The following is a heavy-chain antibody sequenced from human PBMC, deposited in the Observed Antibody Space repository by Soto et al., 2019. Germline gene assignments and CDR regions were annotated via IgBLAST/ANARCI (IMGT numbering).Heavy chain of an antibody. CDR1: GGTFRSYA. Sequence: QVQLVQSGAEVKKPGSSVKVSCKASGGTFRSYAISWVRQAPGQGLEWVGGIIPVSVIVTTAQSFQGRVRSTADGSTTTVYMEVTSLRSEDTAVYYCVTEVYGEYGGGVYDYYGMKVWGQGTTVTVTS. CDR2: IIPVSVIV. D-gene: IGHD4-17*01. CDR3: VTEVYGEYGGGVYDYYGMKV. V-gene: IGHV1-69*01. J-gene: IGHJ6*02.